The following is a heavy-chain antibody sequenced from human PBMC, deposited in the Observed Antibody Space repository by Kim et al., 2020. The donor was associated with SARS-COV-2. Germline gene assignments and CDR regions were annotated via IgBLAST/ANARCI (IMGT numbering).Heavy chain of an antibody. V-gene: IGHV3-30*18. CDR2: ISYDGSNK. CDR1: GFTFSSYG. J-gene: IGHJ6*02. D-gene: IGHD4-17*01. Sequence: GGSLRLSCAASGFTFSSYGMHWVRQAPGKGLEWVAVISYDGSNKYYADSVKGRFTISRDNSKNTLYLQMNSLRAEDTAVYYCAKDGRTYGDYWGSHPNYYYYGMDVWGQGTTVTVSS. CDR3: AKDGRTYGDYWGSHPNYYYYGMDV.